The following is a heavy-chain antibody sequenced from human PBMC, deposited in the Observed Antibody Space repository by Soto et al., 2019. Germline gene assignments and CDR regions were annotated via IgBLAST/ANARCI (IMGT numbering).Heavy chain of an antibody. D-gene: IGHD4-17*01. Sequence: SETLSLTCAVYGGSFSGYYWSWIRQPPGKGLEWIGEINHSGSTNYNPSLKSRVTISVDTSKNQFSLKLSSVTAADTAVYYCARVDPTVSSFFDYWGQGMLVTVSS. CDR1: GGSFSGYY. CDR3: ARVDPTVSSFFDY. V-gene: IGHV4-34*01. CDR2: INHSGST. J-gene: IGHJ4*02.